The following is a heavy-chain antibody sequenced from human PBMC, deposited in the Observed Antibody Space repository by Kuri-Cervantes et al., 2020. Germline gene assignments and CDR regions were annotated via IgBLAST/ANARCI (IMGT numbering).Heavy chain of an antibody. Sequence: ASVKVSCKASGYSFTGYYMHWVRQAPGQGLEWMGWTNSNSGGTNYAQKFQGRVTMTRDTSISTAYMEMSRLTSDDTAVYYCARERIAVAGQLDYWGQGTLVTVSS. J-gene: IGHJ4*02. CDR3: ARERIAVAGQLDY. V-gene: IGHV1-2*02. CDR2: TNSNSGGT. CDR1: GYSFTGYY. D-gene: IGHD6-19*01.